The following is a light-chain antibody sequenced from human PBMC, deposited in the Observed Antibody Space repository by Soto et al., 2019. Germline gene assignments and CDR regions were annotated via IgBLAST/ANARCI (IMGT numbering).Light chain of an antibody. CDR2: RNN. CDR1: NSNIGAGFD. CDR3: QSFWV. J-gene: IGLJ2*01. Sequence: QSVLTQPPSVSGAPGQRVTISCTGSNSNIGAGFDVHWYQQFPGTAPKLLIYRNNQRPSGVPDRFSGSKSGTSAPLAITGLQAEDEADYYCQSFWVFGGGTKLTVL. V-gene: IGLV1-40*01.